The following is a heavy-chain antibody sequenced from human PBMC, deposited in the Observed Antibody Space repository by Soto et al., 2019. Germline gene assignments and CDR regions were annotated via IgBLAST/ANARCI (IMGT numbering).Heavy chain of an antibody. V-gene: IGHV3-11*06. CDR2: ISHSGTYT. CDR1: GFTFSDYY. CDR3: ARVPISRGSGWYDFDF. D-gene: IGHD6-19*01. J-gene: IGHJ4*02. Sequence: QVQLVESGGGLVKPGGSLRLSCAASGFTFSDYYMSWIRQAPGKGLKWVSYISHSGTYTNYADSVKGRFTISRDNAKNSLYLQMNSLRAEDTAVFYCARVPISRGSGWYDFDFWGQGTVVTVSS.